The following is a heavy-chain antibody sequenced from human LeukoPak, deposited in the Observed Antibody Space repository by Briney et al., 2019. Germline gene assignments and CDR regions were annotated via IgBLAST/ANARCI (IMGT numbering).Heavy chain of an antibody. CDR2: IYHSGST. J-gene: IGHJ3*02. Sequence: SETLSLTCAVSGGSISSSNWWSWVRQPPGKGLEWIGEIYHSGSTNYNPSLKSRVTISVDKSKNQFSLKLSSVTAADTAVYYCASLLENYDDAFDIWGQGTMVTVSS. D-gene: IGHD3-22*01. V-gene: IGHV4-4*02. CDR3: ASLLENYDDAFDI. CDR1: GGSISSSNW.